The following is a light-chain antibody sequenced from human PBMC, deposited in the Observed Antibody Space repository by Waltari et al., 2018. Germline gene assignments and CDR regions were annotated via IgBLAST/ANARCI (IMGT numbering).Light chain of an antibody. V-gene: IGKV3-20*01. CDR3: QQYADSPFT. CDR1: HSVTNTY. CDR2: GAS. J-gene: IGKJ3*01. Sequence: EIVVTQSPGTLSLFPGERATLSCWASHSVTNTYLAWFQQKPGHAPRLLIYGASTRAAGVPDRFSGSGSGTHFTLTISRLEPEDIAMYYCQQYADSPFTFGPGTKVELK.